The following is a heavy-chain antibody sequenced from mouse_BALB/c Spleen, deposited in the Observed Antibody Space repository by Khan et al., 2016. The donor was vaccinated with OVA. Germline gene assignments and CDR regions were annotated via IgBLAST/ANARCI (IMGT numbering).Heavy chain of an antibody. Sequence: EVELVESGGGLVKPGGSLKLSCEVSGFAFNSDDMSWVRQTPEKRLEWVATISSTGTYNYYPDSLKGRFTIPRDTAQKTLYLQRSGLRATDTALCGGTRPYYYGDPGFTYWGQGTLVTVSA. CDR1: GFAFNSDD. CDR3: TRPYYYGDPGFTY. D-gene: IGHD2-13*01. V-gene: IGHV5-9*02. CDR2: ISSTGTYN. J-gene: IGHJ3*01.